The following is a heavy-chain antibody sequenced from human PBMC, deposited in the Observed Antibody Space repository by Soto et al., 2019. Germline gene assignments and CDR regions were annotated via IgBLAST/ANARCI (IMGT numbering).Heavy chain of an antibody. CDR3: ARVHPDIVVVPAAPGSAFDI. J-gene: IGHJ3*02. Sequence: PSETLSLICTVSGGSISSGDYYWSWIRQPPGKGLEWIGYIYYSGSTYYNPSLKSRVTISVDTSKNQFSLKLSSVTAADTAVYYCARVHPDIVVVPAAPGSAFDIWGQGTMVTVSS. CDR2: IYYSGST. CDR1: GGSISSGDYY. V-gene: IGHV4-30-4*01. D-gene: IGHD2-2*01.